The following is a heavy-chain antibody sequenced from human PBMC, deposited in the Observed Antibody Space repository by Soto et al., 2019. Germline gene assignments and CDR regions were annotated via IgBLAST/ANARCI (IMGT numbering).Heavy chain of an antibody. CDR3: VKADTAMTTFDY. CDR2: ISYDGSNK. J-gene: IGHJ4*02. V-gene: IGHV3-30*18. CDR1: GFTFSSYG. D-gene: IGHD5-18*01. Sequence: QVQLVESGGGVVQPGRSLRLSCAASGFTFSSYGMHWVRQAPGKGLEWVAVISYDGSNKYYADSVKGRFTISRDNSKNTLYLQMNSLRAEDTAVYYCVKADTAMTTFDYWGQGTLVTVSS.